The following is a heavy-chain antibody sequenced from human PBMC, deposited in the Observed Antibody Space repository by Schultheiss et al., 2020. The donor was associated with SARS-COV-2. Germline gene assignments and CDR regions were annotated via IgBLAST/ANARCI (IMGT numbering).Heavy chain of an antibody. CDR1: GFTFNNYG. CDR3: ARNPDLQGVITFDP. D-gene: IGHD3-10*01. Sequence: GGSLRLSCAASGFTFNNYGMHWVRQAPGKGLEWVSYISSSGSTIYYADSVKGRFTISRDNSKNTLYLQMNSLRAEDTAVYYCARNPDLQGVITFDPWGQGTLVTVSS. V-gene: IGHV3-48*01. CDR2: ISSSGSTI. J-gene: IGHJ5*02.